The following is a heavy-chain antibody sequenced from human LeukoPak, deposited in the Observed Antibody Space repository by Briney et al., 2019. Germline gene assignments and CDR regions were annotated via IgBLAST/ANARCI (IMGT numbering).Heavy chain of an antibody. CDR2: ISSSSSYI. CDR3: AKDDSSGYYQDY. CDR1: GFTFSSYS. J-gene: IGHJ4*02. Sequence: GGSLRLSCAASGFTFSSYSMNWVRQAPGKGLEWVSSISSSSSYIYYADLVKGRFTISRDNAKNSLYLQMNSLRAEDTAVYYCAKDDSSGYYQDYWGQGTLVTVSS. V-gene: IGHV3-21*01. D-gene: IGHD3-22*01.